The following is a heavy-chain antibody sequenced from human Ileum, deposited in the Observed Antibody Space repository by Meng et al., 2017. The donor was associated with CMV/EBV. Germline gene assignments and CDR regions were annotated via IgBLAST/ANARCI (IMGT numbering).Heavy chain of an antibody. CDR2: INPNSGGT. Sequence: KASGYTFTGYYMHWVRQAPGQGLEWMGWINPNSGGTSYAQKFQGRVTMTRDTSISTAYMELSKLRSDDTAVYYCARVGQYGSGSYLAYWGQGTLVTVSS. V-gene: IGHV1-2*02. CDR1: GYTFTGYY. J-gene: IGHJ4*02. CDR3: ARVGQYGSGSYLAY. D-gene: IGHD3-10*01.